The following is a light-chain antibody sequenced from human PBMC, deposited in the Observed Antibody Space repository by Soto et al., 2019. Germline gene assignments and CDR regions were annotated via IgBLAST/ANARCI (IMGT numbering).Light chain of an antibody. CDR1: QAISSH. J-gene: IGKJ1*01. V-gene: IGKV1-9*01. CDR3: QQLNSYLL. Sequence: DIQLTQSPSFLSASVGDRVTTTCRACQAISSHLVWYQQSPGKAPKLLIYAASTLRGGVPSRFCGSGSGTEFSLTISRLQPEAFATYYCQQLNSYLLFGQGTKVEI. CDR2: AAS.